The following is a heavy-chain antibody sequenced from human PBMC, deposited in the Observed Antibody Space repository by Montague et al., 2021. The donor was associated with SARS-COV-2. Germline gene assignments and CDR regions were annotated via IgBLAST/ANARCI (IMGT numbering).Heavy chain of an antibody. J-gene: IGHJ4*02. CDR2: IHSSGST. CDR3: ARGGGYSYGALDY. V-gene: IGHV4-39*01. Sequence: SETLSLTCTVAGGSISSGSYYWGWIRQPPGKGLEWIGNIHSSGSTYYKSRVTISVDTSKKQFSLRLNSVTAADTAVYYCARGGGYSYGALDYWGQGTLVTVSS. CDR1: GGSISSGSYY. D-gene: IGHD5-18*01.